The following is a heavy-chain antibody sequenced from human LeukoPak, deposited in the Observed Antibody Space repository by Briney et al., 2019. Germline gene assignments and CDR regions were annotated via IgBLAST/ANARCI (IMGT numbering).Heavy chain of an antibody. Sequence: GGSLRLSCGAPGFTFSCYWMRWVPRAPGKGLEWVAHIKQDGSVKNYVDSVKGRFIDSRDNAKNSLYLQMNSLRAEDTDVYYCARESYYAMDVWGKGTTVTVSS. V-gene: IGHV3-7*03. CDR1: GFTFSCYW. CDR3: ARESYYAMDV. J-gene: IGHJ6*04. CDR2: IKQDGSVK.